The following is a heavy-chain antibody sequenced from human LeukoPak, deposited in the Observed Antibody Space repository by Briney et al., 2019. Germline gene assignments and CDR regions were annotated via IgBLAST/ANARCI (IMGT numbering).Heavy chain of an antibody. D-gene: IGHD3-22*01. V-gene: IGHV3-30*04. CDR1: GFTFSSYA. CDR3: AKIDSSGYYVYFQH. CDR2: ISYDGSNE. Sequence: GRSQRLSCAASGFTFSSYAMHWVRQAQGKGLEWVAVISYDGSNEYYADSVKGRFTISRDSSKNTLYLEMNSLRAEDTAVYYCAKIDSSGYYVYFQHWGQGTLVTVSS. J-gene: IGHJ1*01.